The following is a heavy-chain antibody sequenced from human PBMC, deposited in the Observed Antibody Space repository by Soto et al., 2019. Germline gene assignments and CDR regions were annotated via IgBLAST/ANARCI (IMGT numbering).Heavy chain of an antibody. CDR1: GGSFSGYY. Sequence: PSETLSLTCAVYGGSFSGYYWSWIRQPPGKGLEWIGEINHSGSTNYNPSLKSRVTISVDTSKNQFSLKLSSVTAADTAVYYCARARSLIALAGTNWFDPWGQGTLVTVSS. V-gene: IGHV4-34*01. J-gene: IGHJ5*02. CDR3: ARARSLIALAGTNWFDP. D-gene: IGHD6-19*01. CDR2: INHSGST.